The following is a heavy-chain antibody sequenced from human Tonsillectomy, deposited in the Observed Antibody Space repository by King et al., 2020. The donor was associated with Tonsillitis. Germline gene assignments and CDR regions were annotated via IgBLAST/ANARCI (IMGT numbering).Heavy chain of an antibody. CDR1: GDSFSSYY. D-gene: IGHD2-15*01. Sequence: VQLQESGPGLVKPSETLSLTCSVSGDSFSSYYLSCIRQPAGKGLEWIWCINTSGSTNYNPSLNSQVTMSLDMSKNQFSLKLTSVTAADTAVYYCARDLYVGYPWGQGTLVTVSS. CDR3: ARDLYVGYP. V-gene: IGHV4-4*07. J-gene: IGHJ5*02. CDR2: INTSGST.